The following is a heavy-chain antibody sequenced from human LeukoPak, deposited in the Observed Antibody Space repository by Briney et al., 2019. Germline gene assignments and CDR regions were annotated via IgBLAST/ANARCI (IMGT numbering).Heavy chain of an antibody. D-gene: IGHD6-19*01. CDR1: GFTVSSNY. CDR3: ARGLAVAGTGFDY. Sequence: GGSLRLSCAASGFTVSSNYMSWVRQAPGKGLEWVSIIYSGGSTYYADSVKGRFTISRDNSRKTLYLQMNSLRAEDTAVYYCARGLAVAGTGFDYWGQGTLVTVSS. V-gene: IGHV3-66*01. J-gene: IGHJ4*02. CDR2: IYSGGST.